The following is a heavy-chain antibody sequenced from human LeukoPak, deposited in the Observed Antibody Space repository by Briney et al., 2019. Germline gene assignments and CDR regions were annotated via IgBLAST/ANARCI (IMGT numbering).Heavy chain of an antibody. J-gene: IGHJ6*03. Sequence: GASVKVSCKASGYTFTSYDINWVRQATGQGLEWMGWMNPNSGNTGYAQKFQGRVTMTRNTSISTAYMELSSLRSEDMALYYCARGRGPPNTNRDFYYYYYMDVWGTGTTVTVSS. V-gene: IGHV1-8*01. CDR1: GYTFTSYD. CDR3: ARGRGPPNTNRDFYYYYYMDV. CDR2: MNPNSGNT. D-gene: IGHD3-10*01.